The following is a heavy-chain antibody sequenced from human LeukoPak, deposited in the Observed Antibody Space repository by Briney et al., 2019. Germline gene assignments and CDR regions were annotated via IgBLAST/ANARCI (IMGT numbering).Heavy chain of an antibody. CDR2: IYSGGST. D-gene: IGHD3-9*01. CDR1: GFTFSSYA. Sequence: PGGSLRLSCAASGFTFSSYAMHWVRQAPGKGLEWVSVIYSGGSTYYADSVKGRFTISRDNSKNTVYLQMNSLRAEDTAVYYCARGTTDILTGYYYYAMDVWGQGTTVTVSS. V-gene: IGHV3-53*01. CDR3: ARGTTDILTGYYYYAMDV. J-gene: IGHJ6*02.